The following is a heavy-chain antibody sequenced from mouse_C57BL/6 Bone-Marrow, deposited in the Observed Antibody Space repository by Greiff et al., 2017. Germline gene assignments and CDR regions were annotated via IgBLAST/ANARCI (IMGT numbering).Heavy chain of an antibody. J-gene: IGHJ4*01. D-gene: IGHD2-4*01. CDR3: ARERLRRYYAMDY. Sequence: VQLQQPGAELVKPGASVKLSCKASGYTFTSYWMHWVKQRPGQGLEWIGMIHPNSGSTNYNEKFKSKATLTVDKSSSTAYMQLSSLTSEDSAVDYCARERLRRYYAMDYWGQGTSVTVSS. V-gene: IGHV1-64*01. CDR1: GYTFTSYW. CDR2: IHPNSGST.